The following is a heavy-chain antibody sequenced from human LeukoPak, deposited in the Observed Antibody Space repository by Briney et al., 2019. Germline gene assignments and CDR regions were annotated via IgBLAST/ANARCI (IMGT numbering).Heavy chain of an antibody. D-gene: IGHD5-24*01. Sequence: SETLSLTCTVSGGSISSSSYYWGWIRQPPGKGLEWIGSIYYSGSTYYNPSLKSRVTISVDTSKNQFSLKLSSVTAADTAVCYCARNNLQLGAFDIWGQGTMVTVSS. J-gene: IGHJ3*02. CDR2: IYYSGST. CDR1: GGSISSSSYY. CDR3: ARNNLQLGAFDI. V-gene: IGHV4-39*07.